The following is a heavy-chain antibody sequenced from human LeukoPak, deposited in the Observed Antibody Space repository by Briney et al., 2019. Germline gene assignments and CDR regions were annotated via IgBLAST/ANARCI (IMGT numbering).Heavy chain of an antibody. CDR1: GYTFTSYY. J-gene: IGHJ5*02. Sequence: GASVKVSCKASGYTFTSYYIHWVRQAPGQGLEWMGIINPSGGSTRYAQKFQGRVTMTRDTSTKTVYMEMSSLRSEDTAVYYCAGDPLITATTTWFDPWGQGTLVTVSS. CDR2: INPSGGST. V-gene: IGHV1-46*01. D-gene: IGHD1-7*01. CDR3: AGDPLITATTTWFDP.